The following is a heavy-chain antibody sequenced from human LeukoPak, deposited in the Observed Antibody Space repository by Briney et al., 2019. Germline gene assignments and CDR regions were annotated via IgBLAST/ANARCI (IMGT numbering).Heavy chain of an antibody. CDR3: AKDLGAVAGNYLDY. D-gene: IGHD6-19*01. V-gene: IGHV3-23*01. CDR2: ISGSGGST. CDR1: GFPFSSYA. Sequence: GGSLRLSCAASGFPFSSYAMSWVRQAAAKGLGWVSAISGSGGSTYYTDSVKGRFTISRDNSKNTLSLQMNSLRAEDTAVYYCAKDLGAVAGNYLDYWGQGTLVTVSS. J-gene: IGHJ4*02.